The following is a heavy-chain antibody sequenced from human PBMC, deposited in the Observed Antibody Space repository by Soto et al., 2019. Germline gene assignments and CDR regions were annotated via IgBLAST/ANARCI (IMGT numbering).Heavy chain of an antibody. J-gene: IGHJ5*02. CDR3: ARDFEDGIVGDRWFDP. CDR2: IYYSGST. CDR1: GGSISSYY. Sequence: SETLSLTCTVSGGSISSYYWSWIRQPPGKGLEWIGYIYYSGSTNYNPSLKSRVTISVDTSKNQFSLKLSSVTAADTAVYYCARDFEDGIVGDRWFDPWGQGTLVTVSS. D-gene: IGHD1-26*01. V-gene: IGHV4-59*01.